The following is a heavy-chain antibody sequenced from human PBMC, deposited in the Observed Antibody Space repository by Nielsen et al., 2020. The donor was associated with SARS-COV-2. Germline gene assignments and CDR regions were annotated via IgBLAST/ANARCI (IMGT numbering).Heavy chain of an antibody. J-gene: IGHJ6*03. D-gene: IGHD6-13*01. CDR3: ARVREWYSSSSYYYYYYMDV. Sequence: SETLSLTCTVSGGSISSGGYYWSWIRQHPGKGLEWIGYIYYSGSTYYNPSLKSRVTISVDTSKNQFSLKLSSVTAADTAVYYCARVREWYSSSSYYYYYYMDVWGKGTTVTVSS. V-gene: IGHV4-31*03. CDR2: IYYSGST. CDR1: GGSISSGGYY.